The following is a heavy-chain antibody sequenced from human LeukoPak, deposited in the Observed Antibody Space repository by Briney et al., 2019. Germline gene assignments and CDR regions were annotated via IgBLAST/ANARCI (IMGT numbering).Heavy chain of an antibody. J-gene: IGHJ6*03. CDR2: IYYSGST. CDR3: ARHRGDYGDYEDYMDV. Sequence: SETLSLTCSVCGGSISSYYGSWLRQPPGKGLEWIGYIYYSGSTNYNPSLKSRVTISVDTSKNQFSLKLSSVTAADTAVYYCARHRGDYGDYEDYMDVWGKGTTVTVSS. V-gene: IGHV4-59*01. CDR1: GGSISSYY. D-gene: IGHD4-17*01.